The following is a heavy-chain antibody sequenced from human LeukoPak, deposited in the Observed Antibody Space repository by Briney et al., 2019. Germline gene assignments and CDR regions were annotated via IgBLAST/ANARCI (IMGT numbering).Heavy chain of an antibody. CDR2: IYYSGST. CDR3: ARALSRITMIVVVITTTAFDY. Sequence: SSETLSLTCTVSGYSISSGYYWGWIRQSPGKGLEWIGSIYYSGSTYYNPSLKSRVTISVDTSKNQFSLKLSSVTAADTAVYYCARALSRITMIVVVITTTAFDYWGQGTPVTVSS. V-gene: IGHV4-38-2*02. D-gene: IGHD3-22*01. J-gene: IGHJ4*02. CDR1: GYSISSGYY.